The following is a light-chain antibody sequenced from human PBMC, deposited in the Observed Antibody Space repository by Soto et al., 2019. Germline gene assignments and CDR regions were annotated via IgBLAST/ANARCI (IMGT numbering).Light chain of an antibody. V-gene: IGKV3-11*01. CDR1: QSVGGY. Sequence: EIVLTQSPATLSLSPGERATLSCRASQSVGGYLDWYKQKPGQAPRLLIYDASNRASGIPARFSGSGSGTDFTLTISSLEPEDLAVYYCHQRSNWPPLTFGGGTKVEIK. CDR2: DAS. J-gene: IGKJ4*01. CDR3: HQRSNWPPLT.